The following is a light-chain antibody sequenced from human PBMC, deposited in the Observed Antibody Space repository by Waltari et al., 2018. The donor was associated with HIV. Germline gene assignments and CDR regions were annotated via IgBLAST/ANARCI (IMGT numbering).Light chain of an antibody. Sequence: SYELIQPPSVSVSPGQTASITCSGDELGTVYASWYQQKPGQSPVLIIYEDTRRPSGTPERFSGSNSGNTATLTISGTQVRDEADYYCQGWLSGTAVFGGGTPLTVL. CDR2: EDT. J-gene: IGLJ2*01. CDR3: QGWLSGTAV. CDR1: ELGTVY. V-gene: IGLV3-1*01.